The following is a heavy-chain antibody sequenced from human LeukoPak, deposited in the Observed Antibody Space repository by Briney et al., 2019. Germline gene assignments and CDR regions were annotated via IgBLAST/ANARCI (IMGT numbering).Heavy chain of an antibody. D-gene: IGHD5-12*01. CDR3: ARGRSGYDSGPFDP. CDR2: MNPNSGNT. J-gene: IGHJ5*02. V-gene: IGHV1-8*03. CDR1: GYTFTSYD. Sequence: ASVKVSCKASGYTFTSYDINWVRQATGQGLEWMGWMNPNSGNTGYAQKFQGRVTITRNTSISTAYMELSSLRSEDTAVYYCARGRSGYDSGPFDPWGQGTLVTVSS.